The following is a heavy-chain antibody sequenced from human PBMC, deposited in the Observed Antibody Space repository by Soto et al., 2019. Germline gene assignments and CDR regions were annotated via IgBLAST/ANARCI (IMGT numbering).Heavy chain of an antibody. J-gene: IGHJ5*02. Sequence: PGESLKISCKGSGYSFTSYWISWMRQMPGKGLGWMGRIDPSDSYTNFSPSFQGHVTISADKSISTAYVQWRSLKASDTAMYYCASHRKEATGTLGFDPWGQGTLVTVSS. CDR1: GYSFTSYW. CDR2: IDPSDSYT. D-gene: IGHD6-13*01. CDR3: ASHRKEATGTLGFDP. V-gene: IGHV5-10-1*01.